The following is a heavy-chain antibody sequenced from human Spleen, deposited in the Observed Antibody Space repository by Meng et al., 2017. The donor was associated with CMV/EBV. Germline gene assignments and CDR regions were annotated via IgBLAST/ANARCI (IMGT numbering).Heavy chain of an antibody. J-gene: IGHJ4*02. CDR3: ARDPRGRMQLGQFDD. D-gene: IGHD5-18*01. CDR2: ISHDGNNK. Sequence: GESLKISCAASGFTLSSYWMSWVRQAPGKGLEWVAAISHDGNNKYHADSVKGRFTISRDNSKSTLYLQMDSLKNEDTAVYHCARDPRGRMQLGQFDDWGQGILVTVSS. CDR1: GFTLSSYW. V-gene: IGHV3-30*03.